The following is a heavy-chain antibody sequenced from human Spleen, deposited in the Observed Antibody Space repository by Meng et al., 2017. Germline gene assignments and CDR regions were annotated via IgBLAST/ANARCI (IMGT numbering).Heavy chain of an antibody. CDR1: GFTFDDYG. CDR2: INWNGGST. J-gene: IGHJ4*02. CDR3: ARASSSSGYAPDY. D-gene: IGHD5-12*01. Sequence: GESLKISCAASGFTFDDYGMSWVRQAPGKGLEWVSGINWNGGSTGYADSVKGRFTISRDNAKNTLYLQMNSLRAEDTAVYYCARASSSSGYAPDYWGQGTLVTVSS. V-gene: IGHV3-20*04.